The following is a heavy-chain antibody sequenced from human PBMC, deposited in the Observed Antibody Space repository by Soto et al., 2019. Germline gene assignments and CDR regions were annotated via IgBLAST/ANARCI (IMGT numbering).Heavy chain of an antibody. J-gene: IGHJ6*02. CDR1: GGSISSSSYY. D-gene: IGHD1-26*01. CDR2: IYYSGST. Sequence: QLQLQESGPGLVKPSETLSLTCTVSGGSISSSSYYWGWIRQPPGKGLEWIGSIYYSGSTYYNPSLKSRVTISGDTSKNQFSLKLSSVTAADTAVYYCARGAQADCGMDVWGQGTTVTVSS. CDR3: ARGAQADCGMDV. V-gene: IGHV4-39*01.